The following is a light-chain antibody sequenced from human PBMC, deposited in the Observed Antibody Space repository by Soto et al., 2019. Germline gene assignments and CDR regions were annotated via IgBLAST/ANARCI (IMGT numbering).Light chain of an antibody. CDR2: EVS. Sequence: DIVLTQTPLSLSVTPGQPASMSCKSSQSLLQSNGKTFLYWYLQRPGQPPQLLLWEVSNRMSGVQDRFSGSGSGKDFTLQISRLEAEDVGVYYCMQSVEPSFGGGTKVEFK. J-gene: IGKJ4*01. CDR1: QSLLQSNGKTF. V-gene: IGKV2D-29*01. CDR3: MQSVEPS.